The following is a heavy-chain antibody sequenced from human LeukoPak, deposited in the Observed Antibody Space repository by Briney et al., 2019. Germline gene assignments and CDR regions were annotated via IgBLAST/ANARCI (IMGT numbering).Heavy chain of an antibody. CDR3: ARYCSSTSCALDAFDI. J-gene: IGHJ3*02. CDR1: GFTFSSYW. V-gene: IGHV4-59*01. D-gene: IGHD2-2*01. Sequence: GSLRLSCAASGFTFSSYWMSWVRQAPGKGLEWIGYIYYSGSTNYNPSLKSRVTISVDTSKNQFSLKLSSVTAADTAVYYCARYCSSTSCALDAFDIWGQGTMVTVSS. CDR2: IYYSGST.